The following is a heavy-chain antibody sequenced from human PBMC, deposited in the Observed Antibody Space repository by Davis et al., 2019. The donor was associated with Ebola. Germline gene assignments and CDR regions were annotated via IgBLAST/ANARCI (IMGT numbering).Heavy chain of an antibody. D-gene: IGHD5/OR15-5a*01. CDR1: GFSFRSYA. J-gene: IGHJ4*02. CDR3: VRDARLASN. Sequence: PGGSLRLSCVASGFSFRSYAMRWVRQVPGKGLEWVSRISGTGGAKFSADSVKGRFTISRDNAKNSLYLQMDSLRLEDTAFYYCVRDARLASNWGQGALVTVSS. V-gene: IGHV3-48*03. CDR2: ISGTGGAK.